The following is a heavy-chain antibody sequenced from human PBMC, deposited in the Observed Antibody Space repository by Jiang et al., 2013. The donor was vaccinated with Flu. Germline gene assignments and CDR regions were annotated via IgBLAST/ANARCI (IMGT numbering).Heavy chain of an antibody. J-gene: IGHJ6*02. CDR1: GGTFSTYA. V-gene: IGHV1-69*04. D-gene: IGHD5-18*01. CDR3: AICPGDTAMDSFYYYGMDV. CDR2: IIPILAIP. Sequence: CKTSGGTFSTYAFSWVRQAPGQGLEWMGRIIPILAIPKYAQKFQGRVTITADRFTSTVYMELRGLRSEDSAVYFCAICPGDTAMDSFYYYGMDVWGQGTTITVSS.